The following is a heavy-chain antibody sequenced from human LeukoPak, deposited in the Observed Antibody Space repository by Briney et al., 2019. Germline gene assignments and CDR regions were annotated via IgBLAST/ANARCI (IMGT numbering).Heavy chain of an antibody. CDR3: ARVPYYDILTGYYKYFDY. CDR2: INHSGST. V-gene: IGHV4-34*01. J-gene: IGHJ4*02. D-gene: IGHD3-9*01. CDR1: GGSFSGYY. Sequence: SETLSLTCAVYGGSFSGYYWSWIRQPPGKGLEWIGEINHSGSTNYNPSLKSRVTISVDTSKNQFSLKLSSVTAADTAVCYCARVPYYDILTGYYKYFDYWGQGTLVTVSS.